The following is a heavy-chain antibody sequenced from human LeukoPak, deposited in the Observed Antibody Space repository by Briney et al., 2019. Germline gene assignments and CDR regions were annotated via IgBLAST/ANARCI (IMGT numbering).Heavy chain of an antibody. J-gene: IGHJ3*02. CDR2: IKSDGSST. V-gene: IGHV3-74*01. CDR3: ARIGAATYAFDI. CDR1: GFTFSSYW. Sequence: PGGSLRLSCAASGFTFSSYWMHWVRQAPGKGLVWVSRIKSDGSSTSYADSVKGRFTISRDNAKNTLYLQMNSLRAEDTAVYYCARIGAATYAFDIWGQGTMVTASS. D-gene: IGHD1-26*01.